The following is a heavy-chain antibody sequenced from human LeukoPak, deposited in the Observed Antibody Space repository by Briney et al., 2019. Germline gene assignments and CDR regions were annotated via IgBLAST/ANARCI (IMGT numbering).Heavy chain of an antibody. CDR2: ISGSGGST. Sequence: PGGSLRLSCAASGFTFSGYAMSWVRQAPGKGLEWVSAISGSGGSTYYADSVKGRFTISRDNSKNTLYLQMNSLRAEDTAVYYCAKGLDGSGSYYPCFDYWGQGTLVTVSS. J-gene: IGHJ4*02. CDR1: GFTFSGYA. D-gene: IGHD3-10*01. CDR3: AKGLDGSGSYYPCFDY. V-gene: IGHV3-23*01.